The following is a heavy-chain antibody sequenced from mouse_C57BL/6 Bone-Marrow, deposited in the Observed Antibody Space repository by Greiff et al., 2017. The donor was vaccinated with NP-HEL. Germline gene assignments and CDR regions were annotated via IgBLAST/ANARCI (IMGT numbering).Heavy chain of an antibody. CDR1: GYTFTSYW. V-gene: IGHV1-69*01. Sequence: QVQLQQSGAELVMPGASVKLSCKASGYTFTSYWMHWVKQRPGQGLEWIGEIDPSDSYTNYNQKFKGKSTLTVDKSSSTAYMQLSSLTSEDSAVYYCARGATVRDFDYWGQGTTLTVSS. J-gene: IGHJ2*01. CDR2: IDPSDSYT. D-gene: IGHD1-1*01. CDR3: ARGATVRDFDY.